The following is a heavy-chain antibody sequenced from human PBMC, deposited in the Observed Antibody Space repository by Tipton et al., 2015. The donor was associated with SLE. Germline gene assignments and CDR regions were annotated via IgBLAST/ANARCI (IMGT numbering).Heavy chain of an antibody. D-gene: IGHD4-11*01. CDR2: INHSGST. CDR3: ARVGYSNYMDV. J-gene: IGHJ6*03. V-gene: IGHV4-34*01. CDR1: GGSFSGYY. Sequence: TLSLTCAVYGGSFSGYYWSWIRQPPGKGLEWIGDINHSGSTNYNPSLKSRVTISVDTSKNQFSLKLSSVTAADTAVYYCARVGYSNYMDVWGKGTTVTVSS.